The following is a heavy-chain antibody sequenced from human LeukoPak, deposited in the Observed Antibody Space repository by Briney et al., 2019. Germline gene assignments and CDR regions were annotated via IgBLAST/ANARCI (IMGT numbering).Heavy chain of an antibody. CDR3: AKDNKRWKTYYYEAGSYYFDY. CDR2: IRYDGSNK. D-gene: IGHD3-10*01. Sequence: PGGSLRLSCAAPGFTFSSYGMHWVRQAPGKGLEWVAFIRYDGSNKYYADSVKGRFTISRDNSKNTLYLQMNSLRPEDTAVYYCAKDNKRWKTYYYEAGSYYFDYWGQGTRVTVSS. CDR1: GFTFSSYG. V-gene: IGHV3-30*02. J-gene: IGHJ4*02.